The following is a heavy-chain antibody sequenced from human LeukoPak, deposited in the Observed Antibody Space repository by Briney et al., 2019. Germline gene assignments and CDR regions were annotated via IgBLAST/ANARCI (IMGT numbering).Heavy chain of an antibody. Sequence: SETLSLTCTVSGGSISSYYWSWIRQPPGKGLEWIGYIYYSGSTNYNPSLKSRVTISVDTSKNQFSLKLSSVTAADTAVYYCARYYGDYPGYYFDYWGQGTLVTVSS. D-gene: IGHD4-17*01. CDR1: GGSISSYY. CDR3: ARYYGDYPGYYFDY. CDR2: IYYSGST. J-gene: IGHJ4*02. V-gene: IGHV4-59*08.